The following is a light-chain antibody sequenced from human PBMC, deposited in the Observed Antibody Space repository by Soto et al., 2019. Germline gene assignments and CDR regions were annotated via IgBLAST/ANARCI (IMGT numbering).Light chain of an antibody. J-gene: IGKJ1*01. CDR3: QQRSNWPWT. Sequence: EIVLTQSPATLSLSPGETATLSCRASQTISKNLAWYQQKPGQAPRLLIYDTSNRATGIPARFSGSGSGTDFTLTISSLEPEDFAVYYCQQRSNWPWTFGQGTKVDIK. CDR2: DTS. CDR1: QTISKN. V-gene: IGKV3-11*01.